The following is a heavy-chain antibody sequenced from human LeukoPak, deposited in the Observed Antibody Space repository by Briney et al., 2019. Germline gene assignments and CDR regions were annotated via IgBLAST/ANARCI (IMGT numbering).Heavy chain of an antibody. V-gene: IGHV3-7*05. CDR3: ARASMRMTTAGLVDY. CDR2: INQDGSDK. D-gene: IGHD6-13*01. CDR1: GFTFSTYW. J-gene: IGHJ4*02. Sequence: GGSLRLSCAASGFTFSTYWMNWVRQAPGKGLEWVANINQDGSDKYYVDSVKGRFTISRDNAKNSLYLQMNSLRAEDTAVYYCARASMRMTTAGLVDYWGQGILVTVSS.